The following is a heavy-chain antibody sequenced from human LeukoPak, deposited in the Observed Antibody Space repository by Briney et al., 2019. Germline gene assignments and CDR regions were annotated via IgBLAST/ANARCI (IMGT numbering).Heavy chain of an antibody. J-gene: IGHJ4*02. CDR2: ISGSGGST. V-gene: IGHV3-23*01. CDR1: GFTFSSYG. Sequence: GRSLRLSCAASGFTFSSYGMHWVRQAPGKGLEWVSAISGSGGSTYYADSVKGRFTISRDNSKNTLYLQMNSLRAEDTAVYYCVNYYGSGSFFDYWGQGTLVTVSS. CDR3: VNYYGSGSFFDY. D-gene: IGHD3-10*01.